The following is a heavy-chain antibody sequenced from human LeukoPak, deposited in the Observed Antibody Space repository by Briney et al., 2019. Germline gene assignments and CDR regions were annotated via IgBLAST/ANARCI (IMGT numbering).Heavy chain of an antibody. CDR1: GGSISSHY. V-gene: IGHV4-59*11. J-gene: IGHJ3*02. CDR3: ARETTVVTPGRSDVFDI. CDR2: IYYSGST. Sequence: SETLSLTRTVSGGSISSHYWNWIRQPPGKGLEWIGYIYYSGSTNYNPSLKSRVTISVDTSKNQFSLKLSSVTAADTAVYYCARETTVVTPGRSDVFDIWGQGTMVTVSS. D-gene: IGHD4-23*01.